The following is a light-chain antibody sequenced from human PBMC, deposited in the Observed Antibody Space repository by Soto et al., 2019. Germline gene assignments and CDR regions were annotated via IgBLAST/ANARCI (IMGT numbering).Light chain of an antibody. CDR3: SSYTSSSSYV. J-gene: IGLJ1*01. V-gene: IGLV2-14*01. CDR2: DVS. CDR1: SSDVGGYNS. Sequence: QSVLTQPASVSGSPGQSITISCTGTSSDVGGYNSVSWYQQHPGKAPKLMIHDVSNRPSGVSNRFSGSKSGNTASLTISGLQAEDEADYYCSSYTSSSSYVFGSGTKVTGL.